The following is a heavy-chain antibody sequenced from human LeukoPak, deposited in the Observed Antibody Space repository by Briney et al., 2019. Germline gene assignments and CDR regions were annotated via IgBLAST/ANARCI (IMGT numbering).Heavy chain of an antibody. J-gene: IGHJ3*02. CDR3: ARVAATVSALDI. CDR2: ISYDGSNK. V-gene: IGHV3-30*04. D-gene: IGHD4-17*01. CDR1: GFTFSSYA. Sequence: PGRSLRLSCAASGFTFSSYAMHWVRQAPGKGLEWVAVISYDGSNKYYADSVKGRFTISRDNAKNSLYLQMNSLRAEDTAVYYCARVAATVSALDIWGQGTMVTVSS.